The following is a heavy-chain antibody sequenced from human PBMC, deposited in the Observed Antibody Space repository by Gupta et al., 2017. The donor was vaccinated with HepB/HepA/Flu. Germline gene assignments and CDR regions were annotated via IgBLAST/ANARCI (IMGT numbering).Heavy chain of an antibody. Sequence: QVQLQESGPGLVKPSQTLSLTCTVSFGSIGGNYYWGWFRQNPQKGLEWLGSILSNGKTYYTLSPSLESRVVMSEDRSKNQFSLRLTSVTAADTAVYFCAGRTLSGAFSAFDVWGQGTFVTVSS. J-gene: IGHJ3*01. CDR1: FGSIGGNYY. CDR2: ILSNGKT. D-gene: IGHD5/OR15-5a*01. V-gene: IGHV4-31*03. CDR3: AGRTLSGAFSAFDV.